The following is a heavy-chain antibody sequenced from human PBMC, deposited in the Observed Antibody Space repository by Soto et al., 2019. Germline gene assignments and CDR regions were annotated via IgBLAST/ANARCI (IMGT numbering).Heavy chain of an antibody. D-gene: IGHD3-22*01. V-gene: IGHV3-72*01. CDR2: TRNKANSYTT. Sequence: GGSLSLSCAASGFTFSDHYMDWVRQAPGKGLEWVGRTRNKANSYTTKYAASVKGRFTISRDNSKNSLYLQMNSLKTEDTAVYYCAREGSSSGVRRGLYYAFDIWGQGTMVTVSS. J-gene: IGHJ3*02. CDR3: AREGSSSGVRRGLYYAFDI. CDR1: GFTFSDHY.